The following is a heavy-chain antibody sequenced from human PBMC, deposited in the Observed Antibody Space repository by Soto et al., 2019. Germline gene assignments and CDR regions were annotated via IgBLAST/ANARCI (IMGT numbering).Heavy chain of an antibody. CDR2: IYYSGST. J-gene: IGHJ4*02. Sequence: PSETLSLTCPVSGGSLSSGGYYWSWIRQHPGKGLEWIGYIYYSGSTYYNPSLKSRFTISVDTSNKQFSLKLNSVTAVDMAVYYCVRTDSSGYSNTDYWGQGTLVTVSS. CDR3: VRTDSSGYSNTDY. V-gene: IGHV4-31*03. CDR1: GGSLSSGGYY. D-gene: IGHD3-22*01.